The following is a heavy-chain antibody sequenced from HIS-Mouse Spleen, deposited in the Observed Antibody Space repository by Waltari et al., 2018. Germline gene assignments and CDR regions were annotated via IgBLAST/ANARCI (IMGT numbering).Heavy chain of an antibody. Sequence: EVQLVESGGGLVKPGGSRRLSCAASGFTFSSYRMKWFRQAKGKGLEWVSSISSSSSYIYYADSVKGRFTISRDNAKNSLYLQMNSLRAEDTAVYYCARDLYTLWGINWFDPWGQGTLVTVSS. J-gene: IGHJ5*02. CDR2: ISSSSSYI. CDR3: ARDLYTLWGINWFDP. V-gene: IGHV3-21*01. D-gene: IGHD7-27*01. CDR1: GFTFSSYR.